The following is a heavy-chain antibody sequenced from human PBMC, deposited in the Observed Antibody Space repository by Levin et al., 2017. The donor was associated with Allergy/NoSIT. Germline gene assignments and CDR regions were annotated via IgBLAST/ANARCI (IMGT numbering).Heavy chain of an antibody. V-gene: IGHV1-69*01. CDR1: GGTFSSYA. J-gene: IGHJ4*02. CDR2: IIPIFGTA. CDR3: ARYYYDSSGYYYYFDY. Sequence: GGSLRLSCKASGGTFSSYAISWVRQAPGQGLEWMGGIIPIFGTANYAQKFQGRVTITADESTSTAYMELSSLRSEDTAVYYCARYYYDSSGYYYYFDYWGQGTLVTVSS. D-gene: IGHD3-22*01.